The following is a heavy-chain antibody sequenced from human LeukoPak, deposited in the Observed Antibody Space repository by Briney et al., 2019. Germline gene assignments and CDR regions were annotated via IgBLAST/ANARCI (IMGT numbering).Heavy chain of an antibody. CDR1: GVSISGNY. CDR3: ARLARVQQVAHYYYHSMDV. Sequence: PSETLSLTCAVSGVSISGNYWSWVQQPPGRGLEWIGYIYSDGTTNYNPSLKSRVAMSVDASENQFSLKLDSVTAADTAAYYCARLARVQQVAHYYYHSMDVWGQGTTVTVSS. J-gene: IGHJ6*02. V-gene: IGHV4-59*01. D-gene: IGHD6-13*01. CDR2: IYSDGTT.